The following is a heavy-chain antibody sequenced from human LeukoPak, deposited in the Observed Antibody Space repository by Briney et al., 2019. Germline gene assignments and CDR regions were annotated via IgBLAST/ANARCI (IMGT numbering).Heavy chain of an antibody. Sequence: ASVKVSCKASGYTFTTFGITWVRQAPGQGLEWMGWISPYSGNTNYAQNLQGRVTMTTDASTSTVYMELRSLTSDDTAVYYCARVGTGCSGGSCYWGQGTLVTVSS. CDR3: ARVGTGCSGGSCY. V-gene: IGHV1-18*01. D-gene: IGHD2-15*01. CDR1: GYTFTTFG. CDR2: ISPYSGNT. J-gene: IGHJ4*02.